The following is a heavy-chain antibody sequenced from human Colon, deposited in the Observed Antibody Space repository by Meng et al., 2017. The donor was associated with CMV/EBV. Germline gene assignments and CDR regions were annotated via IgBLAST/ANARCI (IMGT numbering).Heavy chain of an antibody. D-gene: IGHD2-2*01. J-gene: IGHJ4*02. Sequence: GESLKISCAASGFTFSSYGMHWVRQAPGKGLEWVAFIRYDGSNKYYADSVKGRFTISRDNSKNTLYLQMNSLRAEDTAVYYCARDGDGYCSSTSCYVAFDYWGQGTLVTVSS. CDR1: GFTFSSYG. CDR2: IRYDGSNK. CDR3: ARDGDGYCSSTSCYVAFDY. V-gene: IGHV3-30*02.